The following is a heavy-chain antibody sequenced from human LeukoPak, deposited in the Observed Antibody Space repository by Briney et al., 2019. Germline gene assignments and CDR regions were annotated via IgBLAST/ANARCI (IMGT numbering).Heavy chain of an antibody. D-gene: IGHD4-23*01. J-gene: IGHJ4*02. CDR2: IYYSGST. CDR3: ARDRTTVGVDY. Sequence: SETLSLTCTVSGGSISSSSYYWGWIRQPPGKGLEWIGSIYYSGSTYYNPSLKSRVTISVDTSKNQFSLKLSSVTAADTAVYYCARDRTTVGVDYWGQGTLVTVSS. CDR1: GGSISSSSYY. V-gene: IGHV4-39*07.